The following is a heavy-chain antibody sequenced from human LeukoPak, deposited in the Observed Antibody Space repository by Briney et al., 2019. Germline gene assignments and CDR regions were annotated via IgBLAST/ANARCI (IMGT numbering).Heavy chain of an antibody. D-gene: IGHD6-13*01. CDR3: ARDSEEAGIFDY. J-gene: IGHJ4*02. V-gene: IGHV3-23*01. CDR1: GFTFSSYA. CDR2: ISGSGGRT. Sequence: PGGSLRLSCASSGFTFSSYAMSWVRQAPGKGLEWVSVISGSGGRTYHADSVKGRFTISRDNSKNTLYLQMNSLRAEDTAVYYCARDSEEAGIFDYWGQGTLVTVSS.